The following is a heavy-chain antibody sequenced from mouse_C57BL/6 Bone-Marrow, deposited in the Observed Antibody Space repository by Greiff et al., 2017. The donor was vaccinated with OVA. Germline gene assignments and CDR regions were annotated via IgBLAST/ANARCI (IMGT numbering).Heavy chain of an antibody. D-gene: IGHD4-1*01. J-gene: IGHJ4*01. CDR2: IDPDNGDT. Sequence: DVHLVESGAELVRPGASVKLSCTASGFNITDDYMHWVKQRPEQGLEWIGWIDPDNGDTEYASKFQGQATITADTSSNTAYLQLSSLTSEDTAVYYCTTSNWGVYYAIDYWGQGTSVTVSS. V-gene: IGHV14-4*01. CDR1: GFNITDDY. CDR3: TTSNWGVYYAIDY.